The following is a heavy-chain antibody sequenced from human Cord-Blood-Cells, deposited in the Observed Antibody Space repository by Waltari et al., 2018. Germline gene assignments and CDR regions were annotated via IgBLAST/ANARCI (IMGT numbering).Heavy chain of an antibody. J-gene: IGHJ4*02. CDR3: ARGPFAGATKFFDY. Sequence: QVQLQQWGAGLLKPSETLSLTCAVYGGSFSGYYWSWIRQPPGKGLEWIGEINQRGSTNNNPSLKSRVTISVDTSKNQFSLKLSSVTAADTAVYYCARGPFAGATKFFDYWGQGTLVTVSS. CDR1: GGSFSGYY. D-gene: IGHD1-26*01. CDR2: INQRGST. V-gene: IGHV4-34*01.